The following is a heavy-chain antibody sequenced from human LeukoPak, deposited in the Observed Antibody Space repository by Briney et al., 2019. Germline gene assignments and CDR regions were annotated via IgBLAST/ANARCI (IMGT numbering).Heavy chain of an antibody. J-gene: IGHJ4*02. CDR1: GFTFSSYG. CDR2: IRYDGSNK. D-gene: IGHD6-13*01. V-gene: IGHV3-30*02. Sequence: GGSLRLSCAASGFTFSSYGMHWVRQAPGKGLEWVAFIRYDGSNKYYADSVKGRFTISRDNSKNTLYLQMNSLRAEDTAVYYCAKDEGIAAADTDYWGQGTPVTVSS. CDR3: AKDEGIAAADTDY.